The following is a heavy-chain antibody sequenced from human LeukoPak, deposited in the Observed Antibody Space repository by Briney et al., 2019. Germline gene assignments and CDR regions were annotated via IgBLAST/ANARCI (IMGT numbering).Heavy chain of an antibody. J-gene: IGHJ6*02. CDR3: AKDVGGSYYYYYYGMDV. CDR1: GFTFDDYA. Sequence: GGSLILSCAASGFTFDDYAMHWVRQAPGKGLEWVSGISWNSHSIAYADSVKGRFTISRDNAKNSLYLQMNSLRAEDTALYYCAKDVGGSYYYYYYGMDVWGQGPRSPSP. CDR2: ISWNSHSI. D-gene: IGHD1-26*01. V-gene: IGHV3-9*01.